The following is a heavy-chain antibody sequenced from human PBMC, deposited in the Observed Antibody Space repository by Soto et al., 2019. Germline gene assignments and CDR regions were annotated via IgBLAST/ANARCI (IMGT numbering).Heavy chain of an antibody. J-gene: IGHJ4*02. D-gene: IGHD6-13*01. CDR1: GGSVSSGSYY. V-gene: IGHV4-61*01. CDR2: IYYSGST. Sequence: QVQLQESGPGLVKPSETLSLTCTVSGGSVSSGSYYWSWTRQPPGKGLEWIGYIYYSGSTTYNPSLKSRVTISLDTSKNQFSLKLSSVTAADTAVYYCARDRGQLVPFDYWGQGTLVTVSS. CDR3: ARDRGQLVPFDY.